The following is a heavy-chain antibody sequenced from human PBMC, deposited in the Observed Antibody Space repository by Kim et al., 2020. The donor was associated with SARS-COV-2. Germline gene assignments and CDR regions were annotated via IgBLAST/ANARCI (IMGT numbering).Heavy chain of an antibody. CDR3: AKTLGEAAAGTTPFDY. V-gene: IGHV3-23*01. D-gene: IGHD6-13*01. Sequence: SVKGRFTISRDNSKNTLYLQMNSLRAEDTAVYYCAKTLGEAAAGTTPFDYWGQGTLVTVSS. J-gene: IGHJ4*02.